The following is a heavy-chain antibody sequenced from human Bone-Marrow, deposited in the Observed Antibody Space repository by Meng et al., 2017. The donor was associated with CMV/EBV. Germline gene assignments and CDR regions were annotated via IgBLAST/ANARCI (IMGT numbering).Heavy chain of an antibody. CDR1: GFTFSDYY. V-gene: IGHV3-9*01. Sequence: SLKISCAASGFTFSDYYMNWVRQAPGKGLEWVSGISWNSGSIGYADSVKGRFTISRDNAKNSLYLQMNSLRAEDTALYYCAKGSRGELPTYFDYWGQGTLVTVSS. J-gene: IGHJ4*02. D-gene: IGHD1-26*01. CDR3: AKGSRGELPTYFDY. CDR2: ISWNSGSI.